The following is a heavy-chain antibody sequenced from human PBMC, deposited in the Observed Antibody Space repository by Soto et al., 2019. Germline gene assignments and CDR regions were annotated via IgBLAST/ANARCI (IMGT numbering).Heavy chain of an antibody. D-gene: IGHD2-21*02. CDR1: GFPFAPST. CDR3: AKRDVPHSTSNASFYDH. CDR2: ISVSVVST. J-gene: IGHJ4*02. Sequence: PAGSLRLSCGVSGFPFAPSTMSWVRQAPGKGLEWVSTISVSVVSTYSAYSVQGRFTVSSDISDNTLFLRMTSLTADDTAVYFCAKRDVPHSTSNASFYDHWGRGVMVTVYS. V-gene: IGHV3-23*01.